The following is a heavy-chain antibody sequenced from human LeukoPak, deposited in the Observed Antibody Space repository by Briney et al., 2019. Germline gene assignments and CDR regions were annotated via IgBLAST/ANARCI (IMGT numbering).Heavy chain of an antibody. CDR2: INHSGST. CDR3: AREWYYDYVWGSYRYFDY. Sequence: PSETLSLTCTVSGGSIRNYYWSWIRQPPGKGLEWIGEINHSGSTNYNPSLKSRVTISVDTSKNQFSLKLSSVTAADTAVYYCAREWYYDYVWGSYRYFDYWGQGTLVTVSS. J-gene: IGHJ4*02. CDR1: GGSIRNYY. D-gene: IGHD3-16*02. V-gene: IGHV4-34*01.